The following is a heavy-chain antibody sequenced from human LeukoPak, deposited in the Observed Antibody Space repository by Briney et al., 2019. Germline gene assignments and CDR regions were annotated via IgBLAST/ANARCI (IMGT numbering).Heavy chain of an antibody. J-gene: IGHJ4*02. CDR1: GFTVSSNY. CDR2: IYSGGST. D-gene: IGHD1-26*01. Sequence: GGFLRLSCAASGFTVSSNYMSWVRQAPGKGLEWVSVIYSGGSTYYADSVKGRFTISRDNSKNTLYLQMNSLRAEDTAVYYCAKSGSYYFRKYSGLDYWGQGTLVTVSS. CDR3: AKSGSYYFRKYSGLDY. V-gene: IGHV3-66*01.